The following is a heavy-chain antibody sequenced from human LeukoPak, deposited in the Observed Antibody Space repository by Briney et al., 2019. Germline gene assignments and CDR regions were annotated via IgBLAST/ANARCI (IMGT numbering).Heavy chain of an antibody. J-gene: IGHJ6*02. D-gene: IGHD3-9*01. CDR3: AKADFDFYYYYGMDV. V-gene: IGHV3-23*01. Sequence: GGSLRLSCAGYGFTFSSYAMTWVRQAPGKGLEWVSGISGTGSSTYYADSVKGRFTIFRDNSKNTLYLQMNSLRAEDTAVYYCAKADFDFYYYYGMDVWGQGTTVTVSS. CDR2: ISGTGSST. CDR1: GFTFSSYA.